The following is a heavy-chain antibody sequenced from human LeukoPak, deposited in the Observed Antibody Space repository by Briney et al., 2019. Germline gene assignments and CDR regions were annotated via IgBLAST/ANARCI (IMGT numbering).Heavy chain of an antibody. J-gene: IGHJ4*02. V-gene: IGHV3-33*06. CDR2: IWYDGSNE. Sequence: PGRSLRLSCAASGFPFSSYGMHWVRQAPGRGLEWVAIIWYDGSNEYYADSVKGRFTISRDNSKNTLYLQMNSLRVEDTAVYYRAKDFSYYDSSGSGPDYWGQGTLVTVSS. CDR1: GFPFSSYG. D-gene: IGHD3-22*01. CDR3: AKDFSYYDSSGSGPDY.